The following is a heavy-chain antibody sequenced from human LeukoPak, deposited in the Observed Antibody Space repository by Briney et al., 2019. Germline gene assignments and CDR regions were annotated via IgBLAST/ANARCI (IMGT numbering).Heavy chain of an antibody. Sequence: PSQTLSLTCAVSGGSISSGGYSWSWIRQPPGKGLEWIGYIYHSGSTYYNPSLKSRVTISVDTSKNQFSLKLSSVTAADTAVYYCASSRLGWFDYWGQGTLVTVSS. CDR1: GGSISSGGYS. D-gene: IGHD6-25*01. V-gene: IGHV4-30-2*05. J-gene: IGHJ4*02. CDR2: IYHSGST. CDR3: ASSRLGWFDY.